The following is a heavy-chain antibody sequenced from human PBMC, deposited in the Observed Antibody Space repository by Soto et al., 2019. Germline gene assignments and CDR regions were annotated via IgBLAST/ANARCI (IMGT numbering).Heavy chain of an antibody. V-gene: IGHV3-53*01. CDR3: ASAAVTAPDY. Sequence: PGGSLRLSCAASGFPVSSKYMTWVRQAPGKGLEWVSVIYSGGSTYYADSVKGRFTISRDNSKNTLYLQMNSLRAEDTAVYYCASAAVTAPDYWGQGTLVTVSS. CDR1: GFPVSSKY. D-gene: IGHD2-21*02. CDR2: IYSGGST. J-gene: IGHJ4*02.